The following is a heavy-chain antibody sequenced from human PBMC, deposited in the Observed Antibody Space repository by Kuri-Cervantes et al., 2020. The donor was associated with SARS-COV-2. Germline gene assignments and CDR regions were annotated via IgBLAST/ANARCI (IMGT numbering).Heavy chain of an antibody. V-gene: IGHV4-34*01. CDR2: INHSGST. J-gene: IGHJ6*02. D-gene: IGHD4-17*01. CDR3: ARAGDYGDYSVYYYYYYGMDV. CDR1: GGSFSGYY. Sequence: LRLPCAVYGGSFSGYYWSWIRQPPGKGLEWIGEINHSGSTNYNPSLKSRVTISVDTSKNQFSLKLSSVTAADTAVYYCARAGDYGDYSVYYYYYYGMDVWGQGTTVTVSS.